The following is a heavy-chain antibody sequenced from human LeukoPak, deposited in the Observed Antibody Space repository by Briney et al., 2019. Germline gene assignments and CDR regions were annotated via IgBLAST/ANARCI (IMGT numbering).Heavy chain of an antibody. V-gene: IGHV3-7*02. D-gene: IGHD6-6*01. CDR2: MNQDGSIK. J-gene: IGHJ4*02. Sequence: GGSLTLSCAASGFTFSSYWMTWVRQAPGKGLEWVANMNQDGSIKYYVDSVKGRFTISRDNAKNSLYLQMNSLRAEDTAVYYCARGIHNSCDYWGQGALVTVSS. CDR1: GFTFSSYW. CDR3: ARGIHNSCDY.